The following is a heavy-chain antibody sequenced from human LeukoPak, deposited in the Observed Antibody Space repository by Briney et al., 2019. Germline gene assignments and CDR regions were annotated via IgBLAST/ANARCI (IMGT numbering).Heavy chain of an antibody. D-gene: IGHD3-10*01. CDR2: ISGSGTTK. V-gene: IGHV3-48*03. CDR1: GFTFSSYE. J-gene: IGHJ4*02. CDR3: ASSPRGVY. Sequence: GGSLRLSCVASGFTFSSYEMSWDRQAPGKGLEWVSEISGSGTTKFYADSVKGRFTVSRDNAKNSPYLQMNSLRVEDTAVYYCASSPRGVYWGQGTLVTVS.